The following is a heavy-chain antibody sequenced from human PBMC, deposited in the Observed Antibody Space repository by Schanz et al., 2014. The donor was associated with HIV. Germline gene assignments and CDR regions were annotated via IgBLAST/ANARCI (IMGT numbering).Heavy chain of an antibody. Sequence: QGQLVESGGGVVRPGRSLRLSCTATGFTFNVSGMHWVRQAPGKGLEWVARISPDGDTQHYADSLKGRFTISRDNAKNTVYLQMNSLRAEDTAVYYCATWLSNHFDYWGQGTVITVSS. D-gene: IGHD4-4*01. CDR1: GFTFNVSG. CDR3: ATWLSNHFDY. CDR2: ISPDGDTQ. J-gene: IGHJ4*02. V-gene: IGHV3-30*03.